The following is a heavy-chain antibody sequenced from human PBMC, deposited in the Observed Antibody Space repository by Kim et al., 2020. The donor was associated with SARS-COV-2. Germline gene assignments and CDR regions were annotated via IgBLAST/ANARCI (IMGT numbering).Heavy chain of an antibody. J-gene: IGHJ4*02. V-gene: IGHV3-23*01. Sequence: ADSVKGRLPSSRDNSKNPLYLQMSSMRAEDTALYYCVKSPSLADYWGQGTLVTVSS. CDR3: VKSPSLADY.